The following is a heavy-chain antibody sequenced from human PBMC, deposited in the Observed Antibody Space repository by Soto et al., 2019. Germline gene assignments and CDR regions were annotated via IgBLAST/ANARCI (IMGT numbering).Heavy chain of an antibody. CDR3: ADGGEWSFNFVY. D-gene: IGHD3-3*01. CDR1: GFTFSTYA. J-gene: IGHJ4*02. CDR2: ISASGDNS. V-gene: IGHV3-23*01. Sequence: EVQLLESGGGLVQPGGSLRLSCAASGFTFSTYAMSWVRQAPGKGLEWVVGISASGDNSYYTDSVKGRFTISRDNSKGTLCLQMSNLRAEDTAVYYCADGGEWSFNFVYWGQGTLVTVSS.